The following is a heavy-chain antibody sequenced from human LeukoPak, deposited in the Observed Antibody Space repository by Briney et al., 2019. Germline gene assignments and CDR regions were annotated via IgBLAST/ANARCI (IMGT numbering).Heavy chain of an antibody. J-gene: IGHJ4*02. CDR1: GGSISSYY. CDR2: IYYSGST. V-gene: IGHV4-59*12. Sequence: SETLSLTCTVSGGSISSYYWSWIRQPPGKGLEWIGYIYYSGSTNYNPSLKSRVTISVDTSKNQFSLKLSSVTAADTAVYYCARGTQVWWFEYWGQGTLVTVSS. CDR3: ARGTQVWWFEY. D-gene: IGHD2-15*01.